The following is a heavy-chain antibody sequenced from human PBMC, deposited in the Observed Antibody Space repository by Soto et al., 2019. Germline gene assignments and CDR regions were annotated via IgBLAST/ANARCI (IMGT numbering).Heavy chain of an antibody. D-gene: IGHD3-22*01. CDR1: GFTFSSYG. Sequence: GGSLRLSCAASGFTFSSYGMHWVRQAPGKGLEWVAVIWYDGSNKYYADSVKGRFTISRDNSKNTLYLQMNSLRAEDTAVYYCARDPAGITMIENAFDIWGQGTMVTVSS. CDR3: ARDPAGITMIENAFDI. V-gene: IGHV3-33*01. J-gene: IGHJ3*02. CDR2: IWYDGSNK.